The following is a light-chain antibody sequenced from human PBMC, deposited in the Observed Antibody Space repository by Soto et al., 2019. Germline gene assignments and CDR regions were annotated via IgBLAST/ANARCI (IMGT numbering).Light chain of an antibody. CDR3: SLYAGSNNVV. V-gene: IGLV2-8*01. CDR1: SSDIGAYKF. J-gene: IGLJ2*01. Sequence: QSALTQPPSASGSPGQSVAISCTGTSSDIGAYKFVSRYQQHPGKAPKLIIYEVSIRPSGVPDRFSGSKSGNTASLTVSGLLAEDEADYYCSLYAGSNNVVFGGGTKLTVL. CDR2: EVS.